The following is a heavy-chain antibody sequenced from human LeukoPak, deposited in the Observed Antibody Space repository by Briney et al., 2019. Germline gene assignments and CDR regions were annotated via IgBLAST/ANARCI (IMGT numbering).Heavy chain of an antibody. CDR1: GYNFASSW. J-gene: IGHJ4*02. CDR3: ARRTAAGTL. V-gene: IGHV5-51*01. CDR2: IFPGDSET. D-gene: IGHD6-13*01. Sequence: GGSLQISCLASGYNFASSWIGWVRQVPGKGLEWMGIIFPGDSETRYSPSFLGQVTISADKSISTAYLQWASLKASDTAMYYCARRTAAGTLWGQGTLVTVSS.